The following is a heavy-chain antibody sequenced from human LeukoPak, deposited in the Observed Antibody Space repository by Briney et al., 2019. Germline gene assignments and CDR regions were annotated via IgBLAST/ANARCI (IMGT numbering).Heavy chain of an antibody. CDR2: ISNSDDST. Sequence: GGSLRLSCAASGFTFSNYAMSWVRQAPGKGLEWVSTISNSDDSTCYADSVKGRFTISRDNSKNTLYLQMNSLRAEDTAVYYCAKHAMYYYGSGFIDPWGQGTLVTVSS. CDR1: GFTFSNYA. CDR3: AKHAMYYYGSGFIDP. J-gene: IGHJ5*02. D-gene: IGHD3-10*01. V-gene: IGHV3-23*01.